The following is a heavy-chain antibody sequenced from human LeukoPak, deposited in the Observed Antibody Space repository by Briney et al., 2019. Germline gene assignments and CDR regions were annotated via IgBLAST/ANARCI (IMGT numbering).Heavy chain of an antibody. D-gene: IGHD2-2*01. J-gene: IGHJ3*02. CDR1: GYTFTSYD. CDR3: ARDWGGSSCSHGCDAFDI. V-gene: IGHV1-8*01. CDR2: MNPNSGDT. Sequence: EASVKVSCKASGYTFTSYDINWVRQATGQGLEWMGWMNPNSGDTGYAQKFQGRVTMTRDTSISTAYMELSRLRSDDTAVYYCARDWGGSSCSHGCDAFDIWGQGTMVTVSS.